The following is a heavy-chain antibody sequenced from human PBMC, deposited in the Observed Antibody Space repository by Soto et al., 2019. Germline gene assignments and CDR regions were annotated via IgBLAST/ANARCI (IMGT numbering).Heavy chain of an antibody. Sequence: GGSLRLSCTAYGLGVRNNYMSWGRQAPGMGLEWVSVIYNDGTTYYVGSVKGRFTISRDNAKNSLYLQMNSLRAEDTAVYYCARDDYGGNSVYWGQGTLVTVSS. CDR3: ARDDYGGNSVY. J-gene: IGHJ4*02. V-gene: IGHV3-53*01. D-gene: IGHD4-17*01. CDR2: IYNDGTT. CDR1: GLGVRNNY.